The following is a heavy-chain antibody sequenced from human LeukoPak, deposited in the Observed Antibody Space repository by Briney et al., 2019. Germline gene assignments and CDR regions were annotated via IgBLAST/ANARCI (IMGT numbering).Heavy chain of an antibody. CDR2: ITTSSSTI. CDR1: GFTFSSYS. CDR3: ARTKYNSGWYDAFDI. Sequence: GGSLRLSCAASGFTFSSYSMNWVRQAPGKGLEWVSYITTSSSTINYADSVRGRFTISRDNAKNSLYLQMNSLRAEDTAVYYCARTKYNSGWYDAFDIWGQGTMVTVSS. J-gene: IGHJ3*02. V-gene: IGHV3-48*04. D-gene: IGHD6-19*01.